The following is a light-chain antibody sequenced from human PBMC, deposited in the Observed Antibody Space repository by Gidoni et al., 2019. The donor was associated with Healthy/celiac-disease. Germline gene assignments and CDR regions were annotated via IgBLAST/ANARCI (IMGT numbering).Light chain of an antibody. CDR1: ALPKKY. V-gene: IGLV3-10*01. J-gene: IGLJ2*01. CDR3: SSTDISGSPL. CDR2: DDS. Sequence: SYELTQPHSVAVSPGQTARIACSGDALPKKYAYWYQQMAGHPPVLVIYDDSKRPSAIPERFSGSSSATMATLTISGAQVEDEADYYFSSTDISGSPLFGGGTKLTVL.